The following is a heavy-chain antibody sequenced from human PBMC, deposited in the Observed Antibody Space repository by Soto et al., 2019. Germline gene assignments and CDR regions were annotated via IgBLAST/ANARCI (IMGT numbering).Heavy chain of an antibody. Sequence: PGGSLRLSCAASGFTFSSYAMSWVRQAPGKGLEWVSAINGSGGSTYYADSVKGRFTISRDNYKNTLYLQMNSLRAEDTAVYYCAKSRRYSGSQNDPFAIWGQRTMVTVAS. D-gene: IGHD1-26*01. CDR2: INGSGGST. CDR3: AKSRRYSGSQNDPFAI. CDR1: GFTFSSYA. J-gene: IGHJ3*02. V-gene: IGHV3-23*01.